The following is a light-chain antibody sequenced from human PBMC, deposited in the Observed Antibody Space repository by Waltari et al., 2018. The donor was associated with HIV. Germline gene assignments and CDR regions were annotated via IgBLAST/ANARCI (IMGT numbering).Light chain of an antibody. Sequence: SGLTQPASVSGFPGQTITISCTGADRDFGFYNFVSWYQQPPGKFPKVILFEVDSRAVGVSGRFPGSRYGNTASLTISGLQTEDEAVYYCASYTANDTVIFAGGTTVTVL. CDR1: DRDFGFYNF. CDR2: EVD. V-gene: IGLV2-14*01. J-gene: IGLJ2*01. CDR3: ASYTANDTVI.